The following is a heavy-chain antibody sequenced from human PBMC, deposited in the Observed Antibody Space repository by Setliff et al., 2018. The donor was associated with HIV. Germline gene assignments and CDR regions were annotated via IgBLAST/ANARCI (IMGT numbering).Heavy chain of an antibody. D-gene: IGHD3-10*01. CDR1: GGSISTYY. CDR3: ARDGSGSSYYYYYMDV. Sequence: SETLSLTCTVSGGSISTYYWSWIRQPPGKGLEWIGYIYTSGSTNYNPSLKTRVTISIDTSKKQVSLKLSSVTAADTAVYYCARDGSGSSYYYYYMDVWGKGTTVTVSS. CDR2: IYTSGST. V-gene: IGHV4-4*09. J-gene: IGHJ6*03.